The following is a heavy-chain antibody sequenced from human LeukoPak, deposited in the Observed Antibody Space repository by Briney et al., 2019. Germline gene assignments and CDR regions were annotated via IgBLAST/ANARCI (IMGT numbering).Heavy chain of an antibody. Sequence: GGSLRLSCAASGFTFSSYWMHWVRQAPGKGLVWVSRINSDGSSTSYADSVKGRFTISRDNAKNTLYLQMNSLRAEDTAAYYCAKCGNSGCHLIDYWGQGTLVTVSS. V-gene: IGHV3-74*01. CDR3: AKCGNSGCHLIDY. D-gene: IGHD5-12*01. CDR1: GFTFSSYW. CDR2: INSDGSST. J-gene: IGHJ4*02.